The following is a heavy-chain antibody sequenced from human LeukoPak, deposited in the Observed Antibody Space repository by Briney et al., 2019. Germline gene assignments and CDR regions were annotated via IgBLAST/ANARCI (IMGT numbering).Heavy chain of an antibody. CDR3: ASKVVVVAATEDYYYYIDV. J-gene: IGHJ6*03. D-gene: IGHD2-15*01. CDR1: GGSISSCY. V-gene: IGHV4-59*12. CDR2: IYCSGST. Sequence: NSSETLSLTCTVPGGSISSCYWSWSRQPPGKGLEWIGYIYCSGSTNYNPSLKSRVTISVDKTKNQFSLKLRAVTAADTAVYYCASKVVVVAATEDYYYYIDVWGKGTTVTVSS.